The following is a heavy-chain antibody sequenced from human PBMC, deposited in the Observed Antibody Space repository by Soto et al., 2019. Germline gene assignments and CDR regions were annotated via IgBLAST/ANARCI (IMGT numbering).Heavy chain of an antibody. CDR1: GGSFSGYY. Sequence: SETLSLTCAVYGGSFSGYYWSWIRQPPGKGLEWIGEINHSGSTNYNPSLKSRVTISVDTSKNQFSLKLSSVTAADTAVYYCARGSRYYYGSGSYYPILGYYYYYMDVWGKGTTVT. CDR2: INHSGST. V-gene: IGHV4-34*01. CDR3: ARGSRYYYGSGSYYPILGYYYYYMDV. J-gene: IGHJ6*03. D-gene: IGHD3-10*01.